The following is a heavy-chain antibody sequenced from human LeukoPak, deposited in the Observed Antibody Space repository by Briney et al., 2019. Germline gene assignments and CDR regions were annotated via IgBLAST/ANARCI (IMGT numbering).Heavy chain of an antibody. Sequence: SETLPLTCTVSGGSISSGGYYWSWIRQHPGKGLEWIGYIYYSGSTYYNPSLKSRVTISVDTSKNQFSLKLSSVTAADTAVYYCARRYSSSSYNWFDPWGQGTLVTVSS. CDR3: ARRYSSSSYNWFDP. V-gene: IGHV4-31*03. D-gene: IGHD6-6*01. CDR2: IYYSGST. J-gene: IGHJ5*02. CDR1: GGSISSGGYY.